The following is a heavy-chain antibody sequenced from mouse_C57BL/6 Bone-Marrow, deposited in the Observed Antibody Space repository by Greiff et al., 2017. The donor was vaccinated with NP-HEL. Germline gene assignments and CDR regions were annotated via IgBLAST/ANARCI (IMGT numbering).Heavy chain of an antibody. CDR2: INPYNGGT. D-gene: IGHD2-5*01. V-gene: IGHV1-19*01. CDR1: GYTFTDYY. J-gene: IGHJ4*01. CDR3: ARWGYSKSYAMDY. Sequence: EVQLQQSGPVLVKPGASVKMSCKASGYTFTDYYMNWVKQSHGKSLEWIGVINPYNGGTSYNQKFKGKATLTVDKSSSTAYMELNSLTSEDSAVYYCARWGYSKSYAMDYWGQGTSVTVSS.